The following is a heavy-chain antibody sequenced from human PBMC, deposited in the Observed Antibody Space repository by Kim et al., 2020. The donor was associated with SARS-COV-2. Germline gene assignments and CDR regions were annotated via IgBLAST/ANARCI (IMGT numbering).Heavy chain of an antibody. CDR3: AREGVGSSGWYSSYYYYGMDV. CDR2: IKQDGSEK. CDR1: GFTFSSYW. V-gene: IGHV3-7*01. J-gene: IGHJ6*02. D-gene: IGHD6-19*01. Sequence: GGSLRLSCAASGFTFSSYWMSWVRQAPGKGLEWVANIKQDGSEKYYVDSVKGRFTISRDNAKNSLYLQMNSLRAEDTAVYYCAREGVGSSGWYSSYYYYGMDVWGQGTTVTVSS.